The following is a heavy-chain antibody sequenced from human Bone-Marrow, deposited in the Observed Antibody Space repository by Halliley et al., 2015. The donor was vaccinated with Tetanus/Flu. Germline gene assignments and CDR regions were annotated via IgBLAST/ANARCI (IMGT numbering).Heavy chain of an antibody. Sequence: CFIGAGGLFTHYADSVKGRLTISRDDATDSLYLQMHSLRTEDTALYYCAKGKYTNFYYGMDVWGHGTAVIVSS. D-gene: IGHD2-2*02. J-gene: IGHJ6*02. CDR2: IGAGGLFT. V-gene: IGHV3-43*02. CDR3: AKGKYTNFYYGMDV.